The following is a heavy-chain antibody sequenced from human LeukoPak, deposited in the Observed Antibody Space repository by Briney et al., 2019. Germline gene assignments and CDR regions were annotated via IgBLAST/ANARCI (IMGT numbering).Heavy chain of an antibody. CDR3: ARHPGYYDSSGPKDY. CDR2: ITHRGST. J-gene: IGHJ4*02. Sequence: SETLSLTCAVYGGSFTDYYWTWIRQSPENGLEWIGEITHRGSTKYNSSLKSRVTLSVDTSKTQFSLKLSSVTAADTAVYFCARHPGYYDSSGPKDYWGQGTLVTVSS. D-gene: IGHD3-22*01. V-gene: IGHV4-34*01. CDR1: GGSFTDYY.